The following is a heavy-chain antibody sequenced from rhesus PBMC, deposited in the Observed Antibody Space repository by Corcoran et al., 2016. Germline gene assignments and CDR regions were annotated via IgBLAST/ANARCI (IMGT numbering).Heavy chain of an antibody. CDR2: IYGSGGGT. D-gene: IGHD6-31*01. J-gene: IGHJ4*01. Sequence: QVQLQESGPGLVKPSETLSLTCAVSGGSISDDYYWSWIRQPPGKGLEWIGYIYGSGGGTNYNPSLKKRVTISIDTSKNQFSLKLSSVTAADTAVYYCAREVIAAAGMDYWGQGVLVTVSS. V-gene: IGHV4-106*01. CDR1: GGSISDDYY. CDR3: AREVIAAAGMDY.